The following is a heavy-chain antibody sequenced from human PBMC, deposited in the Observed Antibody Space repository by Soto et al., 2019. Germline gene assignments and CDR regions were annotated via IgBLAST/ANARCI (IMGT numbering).Heavy chain of an antibody. CDR2: ISYDGSNK. D-gene: IGHD6-13*01. CDR3: AKDPRYSSSWYLGWFDY. CDR1: GFTFSSYG. Sequence: GGSLRLSCAASGFTFSSYGMHWVRQAPGKGLEWVAVISYDGSNKYYADSVKGRFTISRDNSKNTLYLQMNSLRAEDTAVYYCAKDPRYSSSWYLGWFDYWGQGTLVTVSS. J-gene: IGHJ4*02. V-gene: IGHV3-30*18.